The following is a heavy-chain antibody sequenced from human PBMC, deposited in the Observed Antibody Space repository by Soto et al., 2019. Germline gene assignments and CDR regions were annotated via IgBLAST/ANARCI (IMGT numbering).Heavy chain of an antibody. CDR3: ARWKIGTIFGVFSPDNVGWFDP. CDR2: IYYSGST. D-gene: IGHD3-3*01. Sequence: QLQLQESGPGLVKPSETLSLTCTVSGGSISSSSYYWGWIRQPPGKGLEWIGSIYYSGSTYYNPSLKSRVTISVDTSKNQFSLKLSSVTAADTAVYYCARWKIGTIFGVFSPDNVGWFDPWGQGTLVTVSS. V-gene: IGHV4-39*01. J-gene: IGHJ5*02. CDR1: GGSISSSSYY.